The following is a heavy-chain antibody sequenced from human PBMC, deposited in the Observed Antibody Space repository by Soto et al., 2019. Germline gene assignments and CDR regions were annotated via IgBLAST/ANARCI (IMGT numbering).Heavy chain of an antibody. D-gene: IGHD3-10*01. CDR1: GFIVSSKY. Sequence: GGSLRLSCAASGFIVSSKYMSWVRQAPGKGLEWVSVIYSGGNTYYADSVKGRFTISRDDSKDTVFLQMNSLRAEDTAVYYCARQNTFGEFDYRGQGTPVTVSS. CDR2: IYSGGNT. CDR3: ARQNTFGEFDY. V-gene: IGHV3-53*01. J-gene: IGHJ4*02.